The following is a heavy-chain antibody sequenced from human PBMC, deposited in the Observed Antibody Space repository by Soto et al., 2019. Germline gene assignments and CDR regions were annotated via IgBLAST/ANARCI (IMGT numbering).Heavy chain of an antibody. Sequence: SVKVSCKASGYTFTIYAIQWVRQAPGQRLEWMGWINAGNGNTKYSQKFQGRVTITRDTSASTAYMELSSLRSEDTAVYYCARGSGYYYWDDYWGQGTLVTVSS. CDR3: ARGSGYYYWDDY. V-gene: IGHV1-3*01. J-gene: IGHJ4*02. CDR2: INAGNGNT. CDR1: GYTFTIYA. D-gene: IGHD3-22*01.